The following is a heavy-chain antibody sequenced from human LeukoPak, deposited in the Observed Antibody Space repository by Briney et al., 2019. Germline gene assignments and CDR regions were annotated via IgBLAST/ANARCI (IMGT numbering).Heavy chain of an antibody. D-gene: IGHD3-9*01. V-gene: IGHV3-23*01. CDR1: GFSFSSYA. Sequence: GGSLRLSCVVSGFSFSSYAMSWVRQAPGKGLEWVSAISGSGGSIYYADFVKGRFTISRDNSKNTLYLQMNSLRAEDTAVYYCAKGGRYFDWLLPDWGQGTLVTVSS. CDR3: AKGGRYFDWLLPD. J-gene: IGHJ4*02. CDR2: ISGSGGSI.